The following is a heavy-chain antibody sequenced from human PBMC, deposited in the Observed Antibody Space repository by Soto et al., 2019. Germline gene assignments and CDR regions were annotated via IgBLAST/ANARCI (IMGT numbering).Heavy chain of an antibody. J-gene: IGHJ4*02. CDR3: ARDDDNDVNALDY. CDR2: IWNDGIRK. Sequence: GGSLRLSCAASGFTFSKYGMHWVRQAPGKGLEWVALIWNDGIRKVYVDSVKGRFTISRDNSKNTLDLQMNNLRDEDTAVYYCARDDDNDVNALDYWGPGTLVTVSS. CDR1: GFTFSKYG. V-gene: IGHV3-33*01.